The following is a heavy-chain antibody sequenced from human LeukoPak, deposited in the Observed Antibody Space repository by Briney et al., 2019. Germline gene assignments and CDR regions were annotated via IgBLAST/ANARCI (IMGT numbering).Heavy chain of an antibody. J-gene: IGHJ4*02. Sequence: GGSLRLSCAASGFTFSSYWMSWVRQAPGKGLEWVANIRQDGSEKYYVDSVKGRFTISRDNAKNSLYLQMNSLRAEDTAGYYSARNIVGATSWGDFDYWGQGTLVTVSS. CDR1: GFTFSSYW. D-gene: IGHD1-26*01. CDR2: IRQDGSEK. CDR3: ARNIVGATSWGDFDY. V-gene: IGHV3-7*01.